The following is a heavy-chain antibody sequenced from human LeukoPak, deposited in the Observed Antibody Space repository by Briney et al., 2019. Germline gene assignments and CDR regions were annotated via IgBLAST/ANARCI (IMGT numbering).Heavy chain of an antibody. J-gene: IGHJ4*02. CDR1: GFNFNDAW. V-gene: IGHV3-15*01. CDR3: TAGLGKTDDDS. Sequence: GGSLRLSCEGSGFNFNDAWMSWIRQAPGKGLEWVGRVRTTAEGETTDYAAPVRGRFIISRDDSKSMVYLQMNRLETEDTAIYYCTAGLGKTDDDSWGQGTLVAVSS. D-gene: IGHD4-11*01. CDR2: VRTTAEGETT.